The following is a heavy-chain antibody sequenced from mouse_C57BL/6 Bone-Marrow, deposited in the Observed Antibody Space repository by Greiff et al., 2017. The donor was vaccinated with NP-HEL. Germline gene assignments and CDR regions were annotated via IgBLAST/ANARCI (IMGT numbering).Heavy chain of an antibody. CDR3: ADSSGPYAMDY. D-gene: IGHD3-2*02. CDR2: INPYNGGT. CDR1: GYTFTDYY. Sequence: EVKLMESGPVLVKPGASVKMSCKASGYTFTDYYMNWVKQSHGKSLEWIGVINPYNGGTSYNQKFKGKATLTVDKSSSTAYMELNSLTSEDSAVYYCADSSGPYAMDYWGQGTSVTVSS. V-gene: IGHV1-19*01. J-gene: IGHJ4*01.